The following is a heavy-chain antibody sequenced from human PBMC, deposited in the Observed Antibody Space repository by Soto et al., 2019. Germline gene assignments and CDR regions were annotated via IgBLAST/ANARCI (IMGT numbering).Heavy chain of an antibody. CDR2: ISDDGSNN. CDR3: ARDLSCYDSSGYPPAGYYYGLDV. Sequence: GGSLRLSCAASGFTFSSYAMHWVRQAPGKALEWVAVISDDGSNNYYADSVKGRITISRDNSKNTLYLQMNRLRAEDTAVYYCARDLSCYDSSGYPPAGYYYGLDVWGQGTPVTVSS. CDR1: GFTFSSYA. J-gene: IGHJ6*02. D-gene: IGHD3-22*01. V-gene: IGHV3-30-3*01.